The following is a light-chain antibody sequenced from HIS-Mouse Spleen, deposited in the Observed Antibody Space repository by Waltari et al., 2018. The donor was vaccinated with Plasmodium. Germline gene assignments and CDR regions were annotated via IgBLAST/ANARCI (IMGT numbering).Light chain of an antibody. Sequence: QSALTQPRSVSGSPGHSVTLSCPGTSSYVGGYNYASLYQQPPGKAPKLMIYDVSKRPSVVPDRFSGSKSGNTASLTISGLQAEDEADYYCCSYAGSYTWVFGGGTKLTVL. J-gene: IGLJ3*02. CDR2: DVS. CDR1: SSYVGGYNY. CDR3: CSYAGSYTWV. V-gene: IGLV2-11*01.